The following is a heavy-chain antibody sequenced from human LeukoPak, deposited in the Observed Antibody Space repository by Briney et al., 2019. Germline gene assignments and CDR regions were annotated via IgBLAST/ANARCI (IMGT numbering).Heavy chain of an antibody. D-gene: IGHD4-11*01. Sequence: GGSLRLSCAASGFSFSSYWMSWVRQAPGKGLEWVSDIGGSGRSTFYADSVKGRFTISRDNSKNTVHLQMNTLRAEDTALYYCARSSNRHFESWGQGTFVSVSS. CDR3: ARSSNRHFES. V-gene: IGHV3-23*01. CDR2: IGGSGRST. CDR1: GFSFSSYW. J-gene: IGHJ4*02.